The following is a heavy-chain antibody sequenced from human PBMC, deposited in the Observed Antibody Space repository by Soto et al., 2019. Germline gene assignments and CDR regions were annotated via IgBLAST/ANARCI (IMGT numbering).Heavy chain of an antibody. Sequence: QITLEETGPTLVKPTQALTLTCTFSGFSLTTGRVGVGWIRQPPGKALEWLAVIHWNDDNHYSPSLKSRLTITKDTSKNQVVLTLTNMDPVDTATYYCTHRLVGSGQGYWGQGTLVTVSS. CDR1: GFSLTTGRVG. J-gene: IGHJ4*02. CDR2: IHWNDDN. D-gene: IGHD2-15*01. CDR3: THRLVGSGQGY. V-gene: IGHV2-5*01.